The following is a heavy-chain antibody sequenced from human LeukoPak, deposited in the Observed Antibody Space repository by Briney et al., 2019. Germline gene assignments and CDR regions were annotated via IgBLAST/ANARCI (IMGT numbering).Heavy chain of an antibody. CDR2: ISPSGGST. CDR3: ARDNSVRDEAWWFNP. V-gene: IGHV1-46*01. CDR1: GYTFTSNY. J-gene: IGHJ5*02. D-gene: IGHD5-24*01. Sequence: ASAKVSCKAFGYTFTSNYMHWVRQAPGQGPEWMGVISPSGGSTTYAQKFQGRVTLTRDMSTSTDYLELSSLRSEDTVVYYCARDNSVRDEAWWFNPWGQGTLVTVSS.